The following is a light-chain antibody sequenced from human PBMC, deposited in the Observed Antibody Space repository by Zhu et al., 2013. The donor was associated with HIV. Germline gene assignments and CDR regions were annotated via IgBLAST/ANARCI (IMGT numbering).Light chain of an antibody. V-gene: IGLV1-44*01. J-gene: IGLJ2*01. CDR3: QSYETSLTGPL. CDR2: SND. CDR1: SSNIGSNT. Sequence: QSVLTQPPSASGTPGQRVTISCSGSSSNIGSNTVNWYQQLPGTAPKLLIYSNDQRPSRVPDRFSGSKSGTSASLAITGLQAEDEADYYCQSYETSLTGPLFGGGTKLTVL.